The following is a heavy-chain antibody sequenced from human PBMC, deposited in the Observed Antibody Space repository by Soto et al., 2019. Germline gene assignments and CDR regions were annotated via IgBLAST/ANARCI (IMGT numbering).Heavy chain of an antibody. Sequence: PVKVSCKASGGTFSSYAISWVRQAPGQGLEWMGGIIPIFGTANYAQKFQGRVTITADKSTSTAYMELSSLRSEDTAVYYCASSRGRRQDYYYYGMDVWGQGTTVTVSS. CDR3: ASSRGRRQDYYYYGMDV. CDR1: GGTFSSYA. CDR2: IIPIFGTA. D-gene: IGHD3-10*01. V-gene: IGHV1-69*06. J-gene: IGHJ6*02.